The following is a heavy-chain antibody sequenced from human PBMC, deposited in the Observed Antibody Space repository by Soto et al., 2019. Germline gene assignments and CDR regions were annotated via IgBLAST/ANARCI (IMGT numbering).Heavy chain of an antibody. CDR1: GYTFTSYD. CDR2: MNPNSGNT. Sequence: ASVKVSCKASGYTFTSYDINWVRQATGQGLEWMGWMNPNSGNTGYAQKFQGRVTMTRNTSTSTAYMELRSLRSDDTAVYYCARDEPAGPFVVVKKYYGMDVWGQGTTVTVSS. CDR3: ARDEPAGPFVVVKKYYGMDV. V-gene: IGHV1-8*01. D-gene: IGHD2-21*01. J-gene: IGHJ6*02.